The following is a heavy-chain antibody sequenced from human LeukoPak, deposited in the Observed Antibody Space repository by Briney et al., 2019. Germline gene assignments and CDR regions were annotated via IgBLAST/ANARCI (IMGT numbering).Heavy chain of an antibody. J-gene: IGHJ4*02. V-gene: IGHV3-30*18. CDR2: ISNDESNK. CDR1: GFTFTTYG. Sequence: GGSLRLSCAASGFTFTTYGMHWVRQAPGKGLEWVTVISNDESNKYYADSVRGRFTISRDNSKNTVYLQMDSLRPEDTAIYYCAKDSYGGYNDFGIDSWGQGTLVSVSS. D-gene: IGHD5-12*01. CDR3: AKDSYGGYNDFGIDS.